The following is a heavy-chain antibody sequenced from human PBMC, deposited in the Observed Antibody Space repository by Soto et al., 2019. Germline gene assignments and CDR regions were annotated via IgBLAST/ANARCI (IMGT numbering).Heavy chain of an antibody. CDR3: AKDDMAADFSPLDY. J-gene: IGHJ4*02. CDR2: ISGSGGST. Sequence: GGSLRLSCAASGFTFSSYVMSWVRQAPGKGLEWVSAISGSGGSTYYADSVKGRFTISRDNSKNTLYLQMNSLRAEDTAVYYCAKDDMAADFSPLDYWGQGTLVTVSS. V-gene: IGHV3-23*01. D-gene: IGHD6-25*01. CDR1: GFTFSSYV.